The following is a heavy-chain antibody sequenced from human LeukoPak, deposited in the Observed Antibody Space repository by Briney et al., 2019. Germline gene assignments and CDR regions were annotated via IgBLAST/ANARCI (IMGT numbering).Heavy chain of an antibody. Sequence: PGGSLRLSCVASGFSFSTSWMTWVRQAPGKGLEWVANMRKDGREIYYADSMKGRFTISRDNTKNLLYLQIHSPRAEDTGVYHSVTHGDSCNDFAHSGPGTLVTASS. CDR2: MRKDGREI. D-gene: IGHD1-1*01. V-gene: IGHV3-7*01. CDR3: VTHGDSCNDFAH. J-gene: IGHJ5*02. CDR1: GFSFSTSW.